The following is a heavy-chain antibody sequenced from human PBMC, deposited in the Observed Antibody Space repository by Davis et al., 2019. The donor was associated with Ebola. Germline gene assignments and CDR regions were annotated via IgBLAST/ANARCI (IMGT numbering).Heavy chain of an antibody. CDR2: IYHSGST. J-gene: IGHJ6*02. V-gene: IGHV4-38-2*02. Sequence: SETLSLTCIVSGYSISSGYYWGWIRQPPGKGLEWIGSIYHSGSTYYNPSLKSRVTISVDTSKNQFSLKLSSVTAADTAVYYCARYPGMAAAGTGYYYGMDVWGQGTTVTVSS. CDR3: ARYPGMAAAGTGYYYGMDV. D-gene: IGHD6-13*01. CDR1: GYSISSGYY.